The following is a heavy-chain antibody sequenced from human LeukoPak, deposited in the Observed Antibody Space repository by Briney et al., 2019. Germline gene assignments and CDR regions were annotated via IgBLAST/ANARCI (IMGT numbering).Heavy chain of an antibody. CDR2: ISSTSTYI. J-gene: IGHJ4*02. D-gene: IGHD6-6*01. CDR3: TRDQRAARPNLDY. Sequence: WGSLRLSCAASGFTFSSYSINWVRQAPGRGLEWGSSISSTSTYIYYADSVKGRFTISRDNARNSVSLQMNSLRAEDTAVYYCTRDQRAARPNLDYWGQGTLVTVSS. CDR1: GFTFSSYS. V-gene: IGHV3-21*01.